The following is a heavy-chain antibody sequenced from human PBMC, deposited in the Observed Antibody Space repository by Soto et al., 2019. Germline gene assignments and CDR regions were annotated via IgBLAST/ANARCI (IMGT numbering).Heavy chain of an antibody. D-gene: IGHD6-13*01. Sequence: QVQLVQSGAEVKKPGSSVKVSCKASGGTFSSYTISWVRQAPGQGLEWMGRIIPILGIANYAQKFQGRVTITADQSTSTAYMELSSMRAEDTAVYYCASDEGIAAAGDIYFVYWGQGTLVTVSS. V-gene: IGHV1-69*02. CDR1: GGTFSSYT. CDR2: IIPILGIA. CDR3: ASDEGIAAAGDIYFVY. J-gene: IGHJ4*02.